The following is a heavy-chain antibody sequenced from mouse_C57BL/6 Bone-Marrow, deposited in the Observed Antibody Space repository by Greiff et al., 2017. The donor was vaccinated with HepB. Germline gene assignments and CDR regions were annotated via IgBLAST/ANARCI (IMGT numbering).Heavy chain of an antibody. J-gene: IGHJ3*01. D-gene: IGHD2-2*01. CDR1: GYTFTDYE. V-gene: IGHV1-15*01. CDR2: IDPETGGT. Sequence: QVQLQQSGAELVRPGASVTLSCKASGYTFTDYEMHWVKQTPVHGLEWIGAIDPETGGTAYNQKFKGKAILTADKSSSTAYMELRSLTSEDSAVYYCTRGGGYDQFACWGQGTLVTVSA. CDR3: TRGGGYDQFAC.